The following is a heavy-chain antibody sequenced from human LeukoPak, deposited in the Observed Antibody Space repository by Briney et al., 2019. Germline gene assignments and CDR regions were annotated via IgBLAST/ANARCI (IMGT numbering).Heavy chain of an antibody. Sequence: PGGSLGLSCAASGFTFSSYSMNWVRQAPGKGLEWVSSISSSNTYIYYAESVKGRFTISRDNAKNSLYLQMNSLRAEDTAVYYCARDPLGRAADYWGQGSLVTVSS. D-gene: IGHD7-27*01. CDR1: GFTFSSYS. CDR3: ARDPLGRAADY. J-gene: IGHJ4*02. CDR2: ISSSNTYI. V-gene: IGHV3-21*01.